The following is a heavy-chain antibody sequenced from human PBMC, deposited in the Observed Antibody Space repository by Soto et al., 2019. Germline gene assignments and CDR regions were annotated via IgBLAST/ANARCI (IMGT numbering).Heavy chain of an antibody. Sequence: GGSLRLSCAASGFTFATQAMSWVRQAPGKGLEWVSGISGGSSTYYADSVKGRFTVSRDNSKNTLFLQMNGLRAEDTAIYYCARGLLDDYIWGSYPIGAFYIWGQGTMVTVSS. D-gene: IGHD3-16*02. CDR2: ISGGSST. CDR3: ARGLLDDYIWGSYPIGAFYI. J-gene: IGHJ3*02. CDR1: GFTFATQA. V-gene: IGHV3-23*01.